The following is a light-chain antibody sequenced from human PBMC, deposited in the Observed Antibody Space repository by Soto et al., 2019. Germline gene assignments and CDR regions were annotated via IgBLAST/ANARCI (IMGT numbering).Light chain of an antibody. CDR1: QSVLYSSNNKIY. CDR3: QQYYSTPLT. V-gene: IGKV4-1*01. CDR2: WGS. J-gene: IGKJ4*01. Sequence: IVMIKSPDSLVSSLGERATINCKSSQSVLYSSNNKIYLAWYQQKPGQPPKLLIYWGSIRESGVPDRFSGSGFGKDFTLTISSLKAEDVAVYSCQQYYSTPLTFGGGTKWIS.